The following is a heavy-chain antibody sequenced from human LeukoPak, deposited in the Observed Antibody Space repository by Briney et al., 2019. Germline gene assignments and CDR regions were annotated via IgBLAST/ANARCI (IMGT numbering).Heavy chain of an antibody. Sequence: GGSLRLSCAASGFTFSSYAMDWVRQAPGKGLEWVAVISYDGSNKYYADSVKGRFTISRDNSKNTLYLQMNSLRAEDTAVYYCARGIQLWSDLDYWGQGTLVTVSS. CDR3: ARGIQLWSDLDY. CDR2: ISYDGSNK. D-gene: IGHD5-18*01. J-gene: IGHJ4*02. V-gene: IGHV3-30-3*01. CDR1: GFTFSSYA.